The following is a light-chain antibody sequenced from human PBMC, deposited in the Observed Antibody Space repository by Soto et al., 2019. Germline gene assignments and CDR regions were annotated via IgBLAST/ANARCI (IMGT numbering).Light chain of an antibody. Sequence: EIKRTQSPAPLSVSPGERNTLFCLASQSVGGNLAWYQQKPGQSPRLLAYGASGRATGIPDRFTGRGSGTEFTLTISSLQSEDSAVYFCQQYNDWPPITFGGGTKVDIK. J-gene: IGKJ4*01. CDR2: GAS. CDR1: QSVGGN. V-gene: IGKV3-15*01. CDR3: QQYNDWPPIT.